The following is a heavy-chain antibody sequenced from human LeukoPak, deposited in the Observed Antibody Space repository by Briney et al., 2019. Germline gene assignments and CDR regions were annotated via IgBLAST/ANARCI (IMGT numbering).Heavy chain of an antibody. V-gene: IGHV1-2*02. CDR2: INPNSGGT. CDR3: ARDRSGGYDSYYYYGMDV. Sequence: ASVKVSREASGDTFTGYNIHWVRQAPGQGPEWMGWINPNSGGTNYAQKFQGRVTMTRDTSISTAYMELSRLRSDDTAVYYCARDRSGGYDSYYYYGMDVWGQGTTVTVSS. D-gene: IGHD5-12*01. CDR1: GDTFTGYN. J-gene: IGHJ6*02.